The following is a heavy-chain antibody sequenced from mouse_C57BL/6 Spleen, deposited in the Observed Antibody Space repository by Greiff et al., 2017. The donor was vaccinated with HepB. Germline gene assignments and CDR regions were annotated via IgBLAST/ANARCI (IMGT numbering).Heavy chain of an antibody. CDR3: ARWTLYDYAWFAY. CDR1: GYTFTSYW. Sequence: QVQLQQSGAELVKPGASVKMSCKASGYTFTSYWITWVKQRPGQGLEWIGDIYPGSGSTNYNEKFKSKATLTVDTSSSTAYMQLSSLTSEDSAVYYCARWTLYDYAWFAYWGQGTLVTVSA. D-gene: IGHD2-4*01. CDR2: IYPGSGST. V-gene: IGHV1-55*01. J-gene: IGHJ3*01.